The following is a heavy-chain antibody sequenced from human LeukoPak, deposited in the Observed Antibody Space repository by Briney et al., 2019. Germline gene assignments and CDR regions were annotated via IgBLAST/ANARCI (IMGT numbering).Heavy chain of an antibody. D-gene: IGHD3-22*01. Sequence: GGSLRLSCAASGFIFSSYAMSWVRQAPGKGLEWVSAISRGGGSTYHADSVKGRFTISRYNSKNTLYLQMTSLRADDTAVYYCAKDPIRDHYDTIPSYYFDSWGQGSLVTVSS. CDR2: ISRGGGST. CDR3: AKDPIRDHYDTIPSYYFDS. V-gene: IGHV3-23*01. CDR1: GFIFSSYA. J-gene: IGHJ4*02.